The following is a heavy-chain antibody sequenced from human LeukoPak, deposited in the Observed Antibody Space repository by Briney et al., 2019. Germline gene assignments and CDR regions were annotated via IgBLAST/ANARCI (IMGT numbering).Heavy chain of an antibody. Sequence: GGSLRLSCAASGFTFSDYYMNWIRQAPGKGLEWVSYISSSGSTIYYADSVKGRFTISRDNAKNSLYLQMNSLRAQDTAGYYFARDLHYFDYLGQGNLVPVSS. V-gene: IGHV3-11*04. J-gene: IGHJ4*02. CDR3: ARDLHYFDY. CDR1: GFTFSDYY. CDR2: ISSSGSTI.